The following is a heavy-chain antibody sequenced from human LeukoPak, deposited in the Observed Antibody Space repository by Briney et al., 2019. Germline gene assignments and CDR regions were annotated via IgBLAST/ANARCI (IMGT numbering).Heavy chain of an antibody. Sequence: GESLKISCQGSGYSFTSYWIGWVRQMPGKGLEWMGIIYPGDSDTRYSPSFQGQVTISADKSISAAYLQWSSLKASDTAMYYCALCDYGDYTPPVDWGQGTLVTVSS. D-gene: IGHD4-17*01. CDR1: GYSFTSYW. CDR3: ALCDYGDYTPPVD. J-gene: IGHJ4*02. V-gene: IGHV5-51*01. CDR2: IYPGDSDT.